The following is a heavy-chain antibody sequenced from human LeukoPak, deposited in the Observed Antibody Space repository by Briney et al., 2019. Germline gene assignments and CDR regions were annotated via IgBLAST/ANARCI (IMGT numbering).Heavy chain of an antibody. V-gene: IGHV4-59*08. CDR2: IPYSGST. CDR1: GGSISSYY. Sequence: SETLSLTCTVSGGSISSYYWSWIRQPPGKGLEWIGYIPYSGSTNYNPSLKGRVTMSVATFKNQFSLKLSSVTAADTAVYYCARFGSDSYGYKYYFDSWGQGTLVTVSS. CDR3: ARFGSDSYGYKYYFDS. J-gene: IGHJ4*02. D-gene: IGHD3-16*01.